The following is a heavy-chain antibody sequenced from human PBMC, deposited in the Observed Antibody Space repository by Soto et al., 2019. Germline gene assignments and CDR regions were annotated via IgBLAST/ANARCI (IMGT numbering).Heavy chain of an antibody. CDR3: ARGAGDYGGNEHYCDY. V-gene: IGHV1-69*12. D-gene: IGHD4-17*01. CDR1: GGTFSSYA. J-gene: IGHJ4*02. Sequence: QVQLVQSGAEVKKPGSSVKVSCKASGGTFSSYAISWVRQAPGQGLEWMGGIIPIFGTANYAQKFQGRVTITADEAQSTAYMELGSLRSEDTAVDYCARGAGDYGGNEHYCDYWGQGTLVTVSS. CDR2: IIPIFGTA.